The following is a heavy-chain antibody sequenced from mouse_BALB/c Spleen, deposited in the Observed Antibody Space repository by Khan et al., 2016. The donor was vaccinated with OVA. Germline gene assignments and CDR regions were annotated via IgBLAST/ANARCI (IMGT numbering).Heavy chain of an antibody. CDR2: ISYSGST. CDR1: GYSITSGYG. CDR3: ARTARIKY. Sequence: VQLKQSGPGLVKPSQSLSLTCTVTGYSITSGYGWNWIRQFPGNKLEWMGYISYSGSTNYNPSLKSRISITRDKSKNQFFLQLNSVTTEDTATYYCARTARIKYWGQGTTLTVSS. D-gene: IGHD1-2*01. J-gene: IGHJ2*01. V-gene: IGHV3-2*02.